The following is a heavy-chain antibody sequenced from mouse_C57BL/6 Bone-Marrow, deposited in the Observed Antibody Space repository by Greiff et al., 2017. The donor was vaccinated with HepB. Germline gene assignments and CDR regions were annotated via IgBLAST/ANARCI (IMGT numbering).Heavy chain of an antibody. J-gene: IGHJ4*01. CDR1: GYTFTNYW. D-gene: IGHD4-1*01. Sequence: LEESGAELVRPGTSVKMSCKASGYTFTNYWIGWAKQRPGHGLEWIGDIYPGGGYTNYNEKFKGKATLTADKSSSTAYMQFSSLTSEDSAIYYCARSNSNWDGAMDYWGQGTSVTVSS. CDR3: ARSNSNWDGAMDY. CDR2: IYPGGGYT. V-gene: IGHV1-63*01.